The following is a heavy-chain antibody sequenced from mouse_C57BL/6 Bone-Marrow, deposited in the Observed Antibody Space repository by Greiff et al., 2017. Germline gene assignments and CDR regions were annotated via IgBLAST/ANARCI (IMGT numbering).Heavy chain of an antibody. Sequence: QVQLQQSGAELVRPGASVTLSCKASGYTFTDYEMHWVKQTPVHGLEWIGAIDPETGGTAYNQKFKGKAILTADKSSSTAYMELRSLTSEDSAVYYCTRGWGWLLWFACWGQGTLVNVSA. J-gene: IGHJ3*01. D-gene: IGHD2-3*01. V-gene: IGHV1-15*01. CDR2: IDPETGGT. CDR1: GYTFTDYE. CDR3: TRGWGWLLWFAC.